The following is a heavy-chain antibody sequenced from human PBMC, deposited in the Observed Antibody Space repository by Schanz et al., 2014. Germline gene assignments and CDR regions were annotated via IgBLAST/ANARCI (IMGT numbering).Heavy chain of an antibody. CDR2: LSASGGHT. CDR3: AKGVGGGLLLGSTFDN. Sequence: AQLVESGGGVVQPGRSLRLSCVASGFTFISYDIHWVRQAPGKGLEWVSGLSASGGHTYYADSVKGRFTISRDNSKNTVYLEMNNVRVDDTAVYYCAKGVGGGLLLGSTFDNWGQGTMVTVTS. J-gene: IGHJ3*02. D-gene: IGHD3-16*01. CDR1: GFTFISYD. V-gene: IGHV3-23*04.